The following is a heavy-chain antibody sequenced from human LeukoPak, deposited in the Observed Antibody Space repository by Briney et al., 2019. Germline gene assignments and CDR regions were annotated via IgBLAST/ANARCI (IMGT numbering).Heavy chain of an antibody. V-gene: IGHV3-33*01. Sequence: GGSLRLSCAASGFTFSRYGMHWVRQAPGKGLEWVAVIWYDGSNRQYADSVKGRFTISRDNSKNTLYLQMNSLRAEDTAVYYCARDFGFSPNSGYSFDYWGQGTLVTVSS. J-gene: IGHJ4*02. CDR2: IWYDGSNR. D-gene: IGHD3-22*01. CDR1: GFTFSRYG. CDR3: ARDFGFSPNSGYSFDY.